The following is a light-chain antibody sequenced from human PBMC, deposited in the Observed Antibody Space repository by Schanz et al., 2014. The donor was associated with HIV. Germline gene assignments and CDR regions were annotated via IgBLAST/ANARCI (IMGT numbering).Light chain of an antibody. CDR1: RSNVGAGYD. Sequence: QSVLTQPPSVSGAPGQRVTISCTGSRSNVGAGYDVHWYQQLPGIAPKLLIYGNTNRPSGVPDRFSGSKSGTSASLAITGLQAEDEADYYCQSYDSSLSGPVFGGGTKLTVL. CDR3: QSYDSSLSGPV. J-gene: IGLJ2*01. CDR2: GNT. V-gene: IGLV1-40*01.